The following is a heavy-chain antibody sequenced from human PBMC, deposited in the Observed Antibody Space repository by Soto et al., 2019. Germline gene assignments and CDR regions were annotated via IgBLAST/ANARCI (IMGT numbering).Heavy chain of an antibody. Sequence: PGESLKISCKGSGYSFTSYWIGWVRQMPGKGLEWKGIIYPGDSDTRYSPSFQGQVTISADKSISTAYLQWSSLKASDTAMYYCARADYGDYAFDAFDIWGQGTMVTVSS. J-gene: IGHJ3*02. CDR1: GYSFTSYW. CDR2: IYPGDSDT. CDR3: ARADYGDYAFDAFDI. V-gene: IGHV5-51*01. D-gene: IGHD4-17*01.